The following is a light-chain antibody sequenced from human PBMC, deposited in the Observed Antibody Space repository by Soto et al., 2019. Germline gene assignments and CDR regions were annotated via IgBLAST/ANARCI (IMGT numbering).Light chain of an antibody. J-gene: IGLJ2*01. CDR3: LIYYGAALI. CDR2: STD. Sequence: QAVVTQEPSLTVSPGGTVTLTCASSSGAVTSEYYPNWFQQKPGQAPRSLIYSTDKKHSWTPARFSGSLLGGKAALTLSGVQHEDEADYSCLIYYGAALIFGGGTKLTVL. CDR1: SGAVTSEYY. V-gene: IGLV7-43*01.